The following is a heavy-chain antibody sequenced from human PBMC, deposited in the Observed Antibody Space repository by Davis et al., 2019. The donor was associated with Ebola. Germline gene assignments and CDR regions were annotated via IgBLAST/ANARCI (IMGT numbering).Heavy chain of an antibody. Sequence: MPSETLSLTCAVYGGSFRGYYWSWIRQPPGKGLEWIGEINHSGSTNYNPSLKSRVTISVDKSKNQFSLKLSSVTAADTAVYYCARQVYAQFDYWGQGTLVTVSS. CDR1: GGSFRGYY. D-gene: IGHD2-8*01. V-gene: IGHV4-34*01. CDR2: INHSGST. CDR3: ARQVYAQFDY. J-gene: IGHJ4*02.